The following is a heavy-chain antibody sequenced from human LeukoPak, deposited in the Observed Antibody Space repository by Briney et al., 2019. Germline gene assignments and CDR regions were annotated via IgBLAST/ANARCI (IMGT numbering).Heavy chain of an antibody. CDR3: AKCYYDSSGYYFGAFDI. D-gene: IGHD3-22*01. V-gene: IGHV3-23*01. Sequence: PGGSLRLSCAASGFTFSNYAMSWVRQAPGKGLEWVSALSGSGGSTYYADSVKGRFTISRDNSKNTLYLQMNSLRAEDTAVYYCAKCYYDSSGYYFGAFDIWGQGTMVTVSS. CDR2: LSGSGGST. J-gene: IGHJ3*02. CDR1: GFTFSNYA.